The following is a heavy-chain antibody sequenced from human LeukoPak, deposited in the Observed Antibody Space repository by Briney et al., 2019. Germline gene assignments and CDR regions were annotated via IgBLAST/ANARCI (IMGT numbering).Heavy chain of an antibody. CDR2: IIPIFATA. CDR3: ARGPITTRSHFDY. CDR1: GGTFSSYA. Sequence: SVKVSCKASGGTFSSYAISWVRQAPGQGLEWMGGIIPIFATANYAQKFQGRVTITADESTSTAYMELSSLRSEDTAVYYCARGPITTRSHFDYWGQGTLVTDSS. D-gene: IGHD3-22*01. V-gene: IGHV1-69*13. J-gene: IGHJ4*02.